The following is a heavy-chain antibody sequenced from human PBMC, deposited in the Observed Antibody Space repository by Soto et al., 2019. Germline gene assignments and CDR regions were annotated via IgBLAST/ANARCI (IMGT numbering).Heavy chain of an antibody. J-gene: IGHJ5*02. CDR3: TRGPPRVQWFDP. CDR2: IYFTGST. CDR1: GGAVSSGAYY. Sequence: LSLTCTVSGGAVSSGAYYWSWIRQPPGKGLEWIGHIYFTGSTNYNPSLKSRVTMSLDTSRNQFSLKLSSVTAADTAVYYCTRGPPRVQWFDPWGLGTLVTVSS. V-gene: IGHV4-61*08.